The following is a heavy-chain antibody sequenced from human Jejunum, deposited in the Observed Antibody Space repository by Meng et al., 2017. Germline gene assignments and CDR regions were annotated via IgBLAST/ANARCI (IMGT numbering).Heavy chain of an antibody. CDR2: IYYNGKS. D-gene: IGHD5-18*01. Sequence: QLQLQESGPGLVKPSETLSLSCPVSGGSISSRSYYWVWIRQSPGKGLEWIGQIYYNGKSYYNPSLKSRVTMSVDTSRSQFSLNLNTVTAADTAVYYCARASYSYDSWFDPWGQGTLVTVSS. CDR1: GGSISSRSYY. J-gene: IGHJ5*02. CDR3: ARASYSYDSWFDP. V-gene: IGHV4-39*01.